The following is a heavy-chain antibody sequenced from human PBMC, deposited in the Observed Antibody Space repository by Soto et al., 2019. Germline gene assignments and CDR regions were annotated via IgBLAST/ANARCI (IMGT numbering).Heavy chain of an antibody. CDR3: EAGSGSYYYYYGMDV. D-gene: IGHD3-22*01. Sequence: SVKVSCKASGFTFTSSAVQWVRQARGQRLEWIGWIVVGSGNTNYAQKFQERVTITRDMSTNTAYMELSSLRSEDTAVYYCEAGSGSYYYYYGMDVWGQGTTVTVSS. V-gene: IGHV1-58*01. CDR1: GFTFTSSA. CDR2: IVVGSGNT. J-gene: IGHJ6*02.